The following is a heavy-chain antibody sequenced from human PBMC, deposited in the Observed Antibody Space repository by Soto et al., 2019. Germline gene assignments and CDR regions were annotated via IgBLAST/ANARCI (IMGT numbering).Heavy chain of an antibody. CDR1: GGSISSYY. V-gene: IGHV4-59*01. D-gene: IGHD3-9*01. Sequence: SETLSLTCTVSGGSISSYYWTWIRQPPGKGLEWIGYIYYSGSTNYNPSLKSRVTISVDTSKNQFSLKLSSVTAADTAVYYCARGLTGYYQGYYYYYMDGWGKGTTVTVSS. J-gene: IGHJ6*03. CDR3: ARGLTGYYQGYYYYYMDG. CDR2: IYYSGST.